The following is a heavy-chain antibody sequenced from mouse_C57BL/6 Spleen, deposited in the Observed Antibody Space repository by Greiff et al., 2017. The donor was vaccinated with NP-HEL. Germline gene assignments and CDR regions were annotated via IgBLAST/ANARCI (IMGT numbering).Heavy chain of an antibody. V-gene: IGHV5S21*01. CDR2: ISSGGDYI. Sequence: EVKLVESGEGLVKPGGSLKLSCAASGFTFSSYAMSWVRPTPEKRLEWVAYISSGGDYIYYADTVKGRFTISRDNARNTLYLQMSSLKSEDTAMYYCTRGGYYGSSYGFAYWGQGTLVTVSA. CDR1: GFTFSSYA. J-gene: IGHJ3*01. D-gene: IGHD1-1*01. CDR3: TRGGYYGSSYGFAY.